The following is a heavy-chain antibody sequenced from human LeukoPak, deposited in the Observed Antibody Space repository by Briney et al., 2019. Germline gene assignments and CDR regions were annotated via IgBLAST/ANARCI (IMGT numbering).Heavy chain of an antibody. CDR1: GFTFHNYA. D-gene: IGHD3-22*01. J-gene: IGHJ4*02. CDR2: ISSSGDIT. V-gene: IGHV3-23*01. Sequence: PGGSLRLSCAASGFTFHNYAMSWVRQAPGKGLERVSAISSSGDITFYADSVKGRFTISRDNSRYTLYLQMNSLRAEDAAMYYCAKDRPNYHESNGHYYRRNGDYWGRGTLVTVSS. CDR3: AKDRPNYHESNGHYYRRNGDY.